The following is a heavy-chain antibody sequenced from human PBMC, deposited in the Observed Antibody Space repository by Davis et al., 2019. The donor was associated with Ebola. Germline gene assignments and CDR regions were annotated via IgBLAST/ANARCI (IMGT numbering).Heavy chain of an antibody. CDR3: ARGTSLARNFDY. Sequence: GESLKISCKGSGYSFTSYWIGWVRQMPGKGPEWMGIIYSDDSDTRYSPSFQGQVTISADESISTAYLQWSSLKASDTAMYYCARGTSLARNFDYWGQGTLVTVSS. D-gene: IGHD3-3*02. CDR1: GYSFTSYW. J-gene: IGHJ4*02. CDR2: IYSDDSDT. V-gene: IGHV5-51*01.